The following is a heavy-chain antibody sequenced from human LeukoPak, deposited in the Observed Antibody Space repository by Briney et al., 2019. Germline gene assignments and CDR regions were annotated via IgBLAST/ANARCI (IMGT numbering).Heavy chain of an antibody. CDR1: GGSFSGYY. CDR3: ARGLRDSSDYIWGSYRPSYPAPLNFDY. J-gene: IGHJ4*02. Sequence: SETLSLSCAVYGGSFSGYYWSWIRQPPGKGLEWIGEINHSGSTNYNPSLKSRVTISVDTSKNQFSLKLSSVTAADTAVYYCARGLRDSSDYIWGSYRPSYPAPLNFDYWGQGTLVTVSS. V-gene: IGHV4-34*01. D-gene: IGHD3-16*02. CDR2: INHSGST.